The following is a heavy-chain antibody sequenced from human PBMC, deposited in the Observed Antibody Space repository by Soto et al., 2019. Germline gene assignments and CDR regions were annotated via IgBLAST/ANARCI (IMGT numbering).Heavy chain of an antibody. J-gene: IGHJ4*02. V-gene: IGHV1-46*01. CDR3: ARGGHVVVVTAALDY. CDR2: VNPSGGHT. CDR1: GDTLTDYY. D-gene: IGHD2-21*02. Sequence: ASAEVCCKESGDTLTDYYIHWVRHEKRQGLEWMGTVNPSGGHTTYAQHFLGRVTMTRDTSTSTLYMELTSLTSDDTAIYYCARGGHVVVVTAALDYWGQGTLVTVSS.